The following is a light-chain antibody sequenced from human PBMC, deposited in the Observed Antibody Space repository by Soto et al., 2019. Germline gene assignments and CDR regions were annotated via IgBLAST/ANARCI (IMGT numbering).Light chain of an antibody. CDR2: KAS. CDR3: QQYNSSPLT. J-gene: IGKJ4*01. CDR1: QSIGAS. Sequence: DIPMTQSPSTLYASVGDRVTITCRASQSIGASLAWFQQKPGKAPNLLIYKASSLESGVPSRFSGSGSGTEFTLTISTLQPDDFATYYCQQYNSSPLTFGGGTKVDIK. V-gene: IGKV1-5*03.